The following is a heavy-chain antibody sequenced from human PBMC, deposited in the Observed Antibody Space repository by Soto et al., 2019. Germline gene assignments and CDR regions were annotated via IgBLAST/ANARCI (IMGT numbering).Heavy chain of an antibody. CDR3: ARDKNLGAPSYYGMDV. J-gene: IGHJ6*02. CDR2: IIPIFGTA. Sequence: GASVKVSCKASGGTFSSYAISWVRQAPGQGLEWMGGIIPIFGTANYAQKFQGRVTITADESTSTAYMELSSLRSEDTAVYYCARDKNLGAPSYYGMDVWGQGATVTVS. D-gene: IGHD1-26*01. CDR1: GGTFSSYA. V-gene: IGHV1-69*13.